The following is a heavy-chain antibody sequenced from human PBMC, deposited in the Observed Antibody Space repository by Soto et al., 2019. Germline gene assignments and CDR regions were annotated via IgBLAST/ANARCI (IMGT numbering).Heavy chain of an antibody. CDR2: IVPIFGTT. Sequence: QVQVVQSGTEVKKPGSSVEVSCKISGGAFSTYGIHWVRQAPGQGLEWVGGIVPIFGTTRNAQKFQGRVTFSADKSASTAYMDLTSLTSEDTAIYFCGRVSLYGDVGYYDFWGRGTLIAVSS. J-gene: IGHJ4*02. CDR3: GRVSLYGDVGYYDF. V-gene: IGHV1-69*06. D-gene: IGHD4-17*01. CDR1: GGAFSTYG.